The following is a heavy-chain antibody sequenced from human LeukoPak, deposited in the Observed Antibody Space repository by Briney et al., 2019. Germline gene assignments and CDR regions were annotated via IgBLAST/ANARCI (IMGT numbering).Heavy chain of an antibody. V-gene: IGHV3-23*01. Sequence: GGSLRLSCVASGFTFSSYGMTWVRQAPGEGLEWVSALSLTGGSTYYADPVKGRFTISRDNSQNTLYLQMNSLRVDDSAVYYCARGPNYGDRVDYFDYWGQGTLVTVSS. D-gene: IGHD4-17*01. CDR2: LSLTGGST. J-gene: IGHJ4*02. CDR1: GFTFSSYG. CDR3: ARGPNYGDRVDYFDY.